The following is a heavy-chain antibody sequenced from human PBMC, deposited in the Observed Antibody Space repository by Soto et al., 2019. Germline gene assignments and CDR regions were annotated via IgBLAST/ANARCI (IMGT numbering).Heavy chain of an antibody. CDR1: GFTFSSHA. CDR3: AKDHPPFVVVVPAAIV. V-gene: IGHV3-23*01. CDR2: ISGSGGST. D-gene: IGHD2-2*02. Sequence: PGGSLRLSCAASGFTFSSHAMSWVRQAPGKGLEWVSAISGSGGSTYYADSVKGRFTISRDNSKNTLYLQMNSLRAEDTAVYYCAKDHPPFVVVVPAAIVWGQGTLVTVSS. J-gene: IGHJ4*02.